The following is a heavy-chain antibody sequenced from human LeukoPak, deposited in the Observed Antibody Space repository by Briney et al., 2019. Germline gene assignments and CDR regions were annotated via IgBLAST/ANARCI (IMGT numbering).Heavy chain of an antibody. Sequence: EASVKVSCKASGGTFSSYAISWVRQAPGQGLEWMGGIIPIFGTTNYAQKFQDRATITADKSTSTAYMELSSLRSEDTAVYYCARVVGLTGYSSSWYSGYYYYYLDVWGKGTTVTISS. J-gene: IGHJ6*03. D-gene: IGHD6-13*01. CDR1: GGTFSSYA. CDR2: IIPIFGTT. CDR3: ARVVGLTGYSSSWYSGYYYYYLDV. V-gene: IGHV1-69*06.